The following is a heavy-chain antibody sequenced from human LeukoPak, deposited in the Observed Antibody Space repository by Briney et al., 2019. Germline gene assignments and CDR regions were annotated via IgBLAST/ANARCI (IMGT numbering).Heavy chain of an antibody. CDR3: VKASSSSPQYNWFDA. Sequence: PGGSLRLSCAASGFTFSTYAMSWVRQAPGKGLEWVSVVSGTGGRTYYADSVKGRFTISRDNSKNTLYLQMNSPRAEDTALYYCVKASSSSPQYNWFDAWGQGTLVTVSS. J-gene: IGHJ5*02. CDR2: VSGTGGRT. D-gene: IGHD6-6*01. V-gene: IGHV3-23*01. CDR1: GFTFSTYA.